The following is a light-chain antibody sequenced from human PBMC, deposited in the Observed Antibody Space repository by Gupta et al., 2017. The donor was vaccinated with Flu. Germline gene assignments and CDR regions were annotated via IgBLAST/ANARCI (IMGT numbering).Light chain of an antibody. CDR3: EYRDSSGNLLI. CDR1: SLLNIY. CDR2: GKH. V-gene: IGLV3-19*01. Sequence: SALPQDPAVSVALGQTVRITCQGNSLLNIYANWYQQKSGQAPVIVLYGKHRRHSGISDRFSVSTTGNTASLTIVGTQAEDEADYYCEYRDSSGNLLIFGGGTKLTVL. J-gene: IGLJ2*01.